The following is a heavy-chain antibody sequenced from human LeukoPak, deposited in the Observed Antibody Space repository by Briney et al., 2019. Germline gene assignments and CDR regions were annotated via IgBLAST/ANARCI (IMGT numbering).Heavy chain of an antibody. V-gene: IGHV4-30-4*01. J-gene: IGHJ5*02. CDR3: ARDSPGIAAAGTPFRWFDP. CDR1: GGSISSGDYY. Sequence: SQTLSLTCTVSGGSISSGDYYWSWIRQPPGKGLEWIGYIYYSGSTYYNPSLKSRVTISVDTSKNQSSLKLSSVTAADTAVYYCARDSPGIAAAGTPFRWFDPWGQGTLVTVSS. CDR2: IYYSGST. D-gene: IGHD6-13*01.